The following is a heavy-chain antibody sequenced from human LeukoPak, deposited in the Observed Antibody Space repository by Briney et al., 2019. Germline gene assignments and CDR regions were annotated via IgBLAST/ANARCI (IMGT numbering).Heavy chain of an antibody. Sequence: GGPLQFSCAASGFILSAEPMNWFPKVPGKGLEWIANIRDTGSPIFYADSVRGRFTISRDNSKNTLFLQMNSLRAEDTAVYYCAKCGSGWSHFDYSGQGTLVTVSS. CDR2: IRDTGSPI. CDR3: AKCGSGWSHFDY. D-gene: IGHD6-19*01. CDR1: GFILSAEP. J-gene: IGHJ4*02. V-gene: IGHV3-48*01.